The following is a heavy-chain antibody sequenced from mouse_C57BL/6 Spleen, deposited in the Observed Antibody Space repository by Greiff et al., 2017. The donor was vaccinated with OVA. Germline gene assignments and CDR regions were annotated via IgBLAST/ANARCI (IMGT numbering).Heavy chain of an antibody. Sequence: DVMLVESGGGLVQPGGSLSLSCAASGFTFTDYYMSWVRQPPGKALAWLGFIRNKANGYTTEYSASVKGRFTISRDNSQSILYLQMNALRAEDSATYYCAKTPQGFYFDYWGQGTTLTVSS. CDR1: GFTFTDYY. CDR3: AKTPQGFYFDY. D-gene: IGHD3-2*02. CDR2: IRNKANGYTT. V-gene: IGHV7-3*03. J-gene: IGHJ2*01.